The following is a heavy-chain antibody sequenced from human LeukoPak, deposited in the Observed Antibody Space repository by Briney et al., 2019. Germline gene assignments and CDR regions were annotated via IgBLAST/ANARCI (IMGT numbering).Heavy chain of an antibody. Sequence: GASVKVSCKASGGTFSSYAISWVRQAPGQGLEWMGGIIPIFGTANYAQKFQGRVTITADESTSTAYMELSSLSSEDTAVYYCARRPYYDILTGPNSHYYGMDVWGKGTTVTVSS. V-gene: IGHV1-69*13. CDR3: ARRPYYDILTGPNSHYYGMDV. J-gene: IGHJ6*04. CDR1: GGTFSSYA. CDR2: IIPIFGTA. D-gene: IGHD3-9*01.